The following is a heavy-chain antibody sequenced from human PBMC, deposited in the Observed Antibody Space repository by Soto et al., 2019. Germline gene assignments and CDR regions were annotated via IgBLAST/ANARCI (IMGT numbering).Heavy chain of an antibody. CDR1: GFTFNNYD. D-gene: IGHD3-10*01. Sequence: GGSLRVSCAASGFTFNNYDIHWVRQASGKGLEWVSGITTTGDTYYPGSVKGRFTISRENAKNSFYLQMNSLRAGDTAVYYCARGGGFYASGSSYSTPYGLHVWGHGTTVSAP. J-gene: IGHJ6*02. V-gene: IGHV3-13*01. CDR2: ITTTGDT. CDR3: ARGGGFYASGSSYSTPYGLHV.